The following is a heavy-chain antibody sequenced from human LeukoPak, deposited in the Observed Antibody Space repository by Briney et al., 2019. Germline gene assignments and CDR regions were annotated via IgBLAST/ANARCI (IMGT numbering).Heavy chain of an antibody. CDR2: IYHSGST. CDR3: ARDLDTPYFDY. V-gene: IGHV4-30-2*01. J-gene: IGHJ4*02. CDR1: VVSISSGCYS. Sequence: SATLSLTCAVSVVSISSGCYSWSWIRQAPGKGLEWIGYIYHSGSTYYNPSLKSRVTISVDRSKNQFSLKLSSVTAADTAVYYCARDLDTPYFDYWGQGTLVTVSS. D-gene: IGHD5-18*01.